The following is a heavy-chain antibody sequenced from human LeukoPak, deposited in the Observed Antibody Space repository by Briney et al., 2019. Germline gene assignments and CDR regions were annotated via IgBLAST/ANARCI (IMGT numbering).Heavy chain of an antibody. CDR2: ISYDGRNK. D-gene: IGHD4-17*01. J-gene: IGHJ5*02. V-gene: IGHV3-30*18. Sequence: GRSLRLSCAASGFTFNIYGMHWVRQAPGKGLEWVAVISYDGRNKYYADSVKGRFTISRDNSKNTLYLQMNSLRAEDTAVYYCAKDRYGDQNCFDPWGQGTLVTVSS. CDR1: GFTFNIYG. CDR3: AKDRYGDQNCFDP.